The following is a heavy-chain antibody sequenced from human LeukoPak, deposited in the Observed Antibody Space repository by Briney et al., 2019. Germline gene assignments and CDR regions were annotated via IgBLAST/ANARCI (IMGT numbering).Heavy chain of an antibody. D-gene: IGHD6-19*01. Sequence: GGSLRLPCAASGFTFSNYWMSWVRQAPGKGLEWVANIRQDGSEKYYVDSMRGRFTISRDNAKNSLYLQMSSLRAEDTAVYYCAKAGWVYWGPGTLVTVSA. CDR3: AKAGWVY. J-gene: IGHJ4*02. V-gene: IGHV3-7*01. CDR1: GFTFSNYW. CDR2: IRQDGSEK.